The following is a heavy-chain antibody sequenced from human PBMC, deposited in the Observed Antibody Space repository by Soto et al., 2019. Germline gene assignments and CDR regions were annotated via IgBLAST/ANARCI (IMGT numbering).Heavy chain of an antibody. J-gene: IGHJ5*02. CDR1: GFTFNTYA. Sequence: EVQLVESGGGLVQPGGSLRLSCTASGFTFNTYAMNWVRQAPGKGLEWVSYISSSSSTIYYADSVKGRFTISRDNAKNSLFLQMNSLRDEDTAVYYCARGGAQIILVPAALRAGDWFDPWGQGTLVTVSS. CDR3: ARGGAQIILVPAALRAGDWFDP. D-gene: IGHD2-2*02. V-gene: IGHV3-48*02. CDR2: ISSSSSTI.